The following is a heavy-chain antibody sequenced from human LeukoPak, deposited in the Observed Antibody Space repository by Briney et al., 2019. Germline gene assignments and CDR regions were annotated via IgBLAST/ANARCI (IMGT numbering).Heavy chain of an antibody. CDR1: GFTFSGYA. CDR2: ISGDGATT. V-gene: IGHV3-43*02. Sequence: GGSLRLSCEASGFTFSGYAMSWVRQAPGKGLEWVSLISGDGATTYYADSVKGRFNISRDNSKRSLYLQMNSLRSEDSALYYCAKDNQRGGFQHWGQGTLVTVSS. CDR3: AKDNQRGGFQH. D-gene: IGHD3-16*01. J-gene: IGHJ1*01.